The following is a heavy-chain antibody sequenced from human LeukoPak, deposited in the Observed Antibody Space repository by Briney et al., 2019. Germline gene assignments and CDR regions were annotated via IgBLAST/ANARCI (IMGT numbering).Heavy chain of an antibody. V-gene: IGHV3-21*01. CDR2: ISSSSSYM. CDR1: GFTFSSYS. J-gene: IGHJ4*02. CDR3: ARGVTVLRFLEWLL. Sequence: GGSLRLSCAASGFTFSSYSMNWVRQAPGKGLEWVSSISSSSSYMYYADSVKGRFTISRDNAKNSLYLQMNSLRAEDTAVYYCARGVTVLRFLEWLLWGQGTLVTVSS. D-gene: IGHD3-3*01.